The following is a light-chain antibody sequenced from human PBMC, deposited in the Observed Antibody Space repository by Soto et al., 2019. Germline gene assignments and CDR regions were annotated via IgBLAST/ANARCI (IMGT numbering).Light chain of an antibody. CDR3: QQYGSSQYT. J-gene: IGKJ2*01. V-gene: IGKV3-20*01. Sequence: EIVLTQSPGTLSLSPGERATLSCRASQSVNNNYLAWYQQKPGQAPRLLTYGASSRATGIPDRFSGSGSGTDFTLTISRLEPEDFAVYYCQQYGSSQYTFGQGTKLEIK. CDR2: GAS. CDR1: QSVNNNY.